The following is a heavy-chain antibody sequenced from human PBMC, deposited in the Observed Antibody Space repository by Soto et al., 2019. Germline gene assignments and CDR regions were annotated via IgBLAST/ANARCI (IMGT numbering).Heavy chain of an antibody. Sequence: PGGSLRLFCAASGFTFSSYGMHWVRQAPGKGLEWVAVISYDGSNKYYADSVKGRFTISRDNSKNTLYLQMNSLRAEDTAVYYCAKLAVAGMGDFEYWGQGTLVTVSS. V-gene: IGHV3-30*18. CDR2: ISYDGSNK. J-gene: IGHJ4*02. D-gene: IGHD6-19*01. CDR3: AKLAVAGMGDFEY. CDR1: GFTFSSYG.